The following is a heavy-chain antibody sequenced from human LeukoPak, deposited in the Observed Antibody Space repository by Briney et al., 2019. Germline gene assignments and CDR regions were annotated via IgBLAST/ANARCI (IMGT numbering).Heavy chain of an antibody. CDR1: XYXXTGDY. V-gene: IGHV1-2*02. Sequence: XXXAXXYXXTGDYMXXVRQAPGQGLEWMGWINPNSGGTNYAQKFQGRVTMTRDTSISTAYMELSRLRSDDTAVYYCARPSKRITIFGVVPNWFDPWGQGTLVTVSS. J-gene: IGHJ5*02. D-gene: IGHD3-3*01. CDR2: INPNSGGT. CDR3: ARPSKRITIFGVVPNWFDP.